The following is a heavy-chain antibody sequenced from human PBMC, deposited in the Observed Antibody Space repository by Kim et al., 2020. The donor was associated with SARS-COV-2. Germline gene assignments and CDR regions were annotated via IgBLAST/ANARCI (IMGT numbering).Heavy chain of an antibody. CDR3: ARFSSFYAMDV. CDR1: GGSLSGYY. CDR2: INHRGTT. J-gene: IGHJ6*01. V-gene: IGHV4-34*01. Sequence: SETLSLTCAVSGGSLSGYYWSWIRQPPGKGLECIGEINHRGTTNYNPSLKSRVTISADSSKNHFSLKMSFVTAADTAIYYCARFSSFYAMDVWGQGTTVT.